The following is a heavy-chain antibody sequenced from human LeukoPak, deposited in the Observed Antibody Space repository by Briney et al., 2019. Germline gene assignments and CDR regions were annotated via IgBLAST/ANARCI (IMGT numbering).Heavy chain of an antibody. J-gene: IGHJ4*02. Sequence: PSETLSLTCTVSGGSISSGGYYWSWIRQHPGKGLEWIGYIYYSGSTYYNPSLKSRVTISVDTSKNQFSLKLSSVTAADTAVYYCARDRPSSDYYDSSGFDYWGQGTLVTVSS. V-gene: IGHV4-31*03. CDR3: ARDRPSSDYYDSSGFDY. D-gene: IGHD3-22*01. CDR1: GGSISSGGYY. CDR2: IYYSGST.